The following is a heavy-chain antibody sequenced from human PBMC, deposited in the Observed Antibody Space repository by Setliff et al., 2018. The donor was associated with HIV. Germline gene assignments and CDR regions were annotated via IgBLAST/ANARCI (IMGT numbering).Heavy chain of an antibody. Sequence: GGSLRLSCAASGFTFSSYSMHWVRQAPGKGLEWVAVIWYDGSNTYYADSVKGRFTISRDNSKNTLYLQMISLRVEDTAIYYCAKDRLEWLAPDGFDIWGLGTMVTVSS. D-gene: IGHD3-3*01. V-gene: IGHV3-33*06. CDR2: IWYDGSNT. CDR3: AKDRLEWLAPDGFDI. CDR1: GFTFSSYS. J-gene: IGHJ3*02.